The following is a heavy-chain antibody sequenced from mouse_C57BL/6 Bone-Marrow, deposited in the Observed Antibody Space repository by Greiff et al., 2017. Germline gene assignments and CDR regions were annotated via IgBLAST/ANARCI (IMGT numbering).Heavy chain of an antibody. J-gene: IGHJ3*01. CDR2: IDPSDSYT. D-gene: IGHD2-4*01. CDR3: AREGLSGFAY. Sequence: QVQLQQPGAELVKPGASVKLSCKASGYTFTSYWMQWVKQRPGQGLEWIGEIDPSDSYTNYNQKFKGKATLTVDTSSSTAYMQLSSLTSEDSAVYYCAREGLSGFAYWGQGTLVNVSA. CDR1: GYTFTSYW. V-gene: IGHV1-50*01.